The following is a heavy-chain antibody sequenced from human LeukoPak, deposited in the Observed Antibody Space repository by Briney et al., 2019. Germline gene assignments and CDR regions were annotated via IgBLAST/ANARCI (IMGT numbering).Heavy chain of an antibody. J-gene: IGHJ4*02. CDR1: GGSISSYY. V-gene: IGHV4-59*01. D-gene: IGHD1-20*01. Sequence: PSETLSLTCTVSGGSISSYYWSWIRQPPGKGLEWIGYIYYSGSTNYNPSLKSRVTISVDTSKNQFSLKLSSVTAADTAVYYCARGLTGTKALDYWGQGTLVTVSS. CDR2: IYYSGST. CDR3: ARGLTGTKALDY.